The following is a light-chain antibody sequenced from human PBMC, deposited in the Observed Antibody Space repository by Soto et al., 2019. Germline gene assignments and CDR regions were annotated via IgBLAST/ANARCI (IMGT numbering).Light chain of an antibody. V-gene: IGKV3-15*01. Sequence: EIVMTQSPATLSVSPGERATLSCRASQSVSTNLAGYQQKPGQPPRLLIYGASTRATGIPARFSGSGSGTEFTLTISSLQSEDFAVYYCRQYNNWPPITFGQGTKVDIK. J-gene: IGKJ1*01. CDR3: RQYNNWPPIT. CDR1: QSVSTN. CDR2: GAS.